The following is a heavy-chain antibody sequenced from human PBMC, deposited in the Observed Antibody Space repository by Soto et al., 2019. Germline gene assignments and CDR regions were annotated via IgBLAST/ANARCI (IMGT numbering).Heavy chain of an antibody. D-gene: IGHD4-4*01. Sequence: GGSLRLSCAASGFTFSSYSMNWVRQAPGKGLEWVSYISSSSSTIYYADSVKGRFTISRDNAKNSLYLQMNSLRAEDTAVYYCARGKGRDYRENWFDPWGQGTLVTVSS. CDR1: GFTFSSYS. V-gene: IGHV3-48*01. J-gene: IGHJ5*02. CDR2: ISSSSSTI. CDR3: ARGKGRDYRENWFDP.